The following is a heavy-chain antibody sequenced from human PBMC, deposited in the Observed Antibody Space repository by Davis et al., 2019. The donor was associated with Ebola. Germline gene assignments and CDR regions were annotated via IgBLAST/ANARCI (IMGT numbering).Heavy chain of an antibody. CDR2: INPYSGAT. CDR1: GYTFTDYF. V-gene: IGHV1-2*02. Sequence: ASVKVSCKASGYTFTDYFIHWVRQAPGQGLEWMGYINPYSGATKYSQNFQAGVTLSGDASITTAYLELNRVTSEDTAVYYCARGSSRKYHLQVYFDYWGQGTLVTVSS. D-gene: IGHD2/OR15-2a*01. J-gene: IGHJ4*02. CDR3: ARGSSRKYHLQVYFDY.